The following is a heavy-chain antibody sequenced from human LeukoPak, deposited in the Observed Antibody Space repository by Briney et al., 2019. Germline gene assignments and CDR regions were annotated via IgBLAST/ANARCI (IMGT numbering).Heavy chain of an antibody. CDR1: GDSISSFY. J-gene: IGHJ3*02. D-gene: IGHD3-10*01. CDR3: AKSNGYGLVDI. Sequence: MASETLSLTCTVSGDSISSFYWNWIRQPPGKGLEWIGNIFYSGGTYYSPSLTSRVTISLDTSRNQFSLKLNSVTAADTAVYYCAKSNGYGLVDIWGQGTMVTVSS. V-gene: IGHV4-59*04. CDR2: IFYSGGT.